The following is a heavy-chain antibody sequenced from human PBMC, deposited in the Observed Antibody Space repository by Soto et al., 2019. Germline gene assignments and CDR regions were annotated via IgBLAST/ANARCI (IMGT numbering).Heavy chain of an antibody. J-gene: IGHJ6*02. CDR3: ARNYDRRSCYYGMDV. Sequence: GESLKISCKGSGNSFTSHWIVWVRQMPGKGLEWMGIIYPGDSDTRYSPSFQGQVTISADKSISTAYLQWSSLKASDTAMYYCARNYDRRSCYYGMDVWGQGTTVTVSS. CDR2: IYPGDSDT. CDR1: GNSFTSHW. V-gene: IGHV5-51*01. D-gene: IGHD3-22*01.